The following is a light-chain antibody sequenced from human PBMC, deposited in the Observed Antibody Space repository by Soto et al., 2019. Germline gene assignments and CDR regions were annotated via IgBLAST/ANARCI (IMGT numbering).Light chain of an antibody. J-gene: IGKJ5*01. V-gene: IGKV3D-15*01. Sequence: IVMTQSPATLSLSPWDTATLSCRASQSVDTNLAWYVQKPGQAPRRLMYGVSTWGTGVTARFSGSGSGTEFTLTISSLQSEDFAIYYCQQYKSWPITFGQGTRLEIK. CDR1: QSVDTN. CDR2: GVS. CDR3: QQYKSWPIT.